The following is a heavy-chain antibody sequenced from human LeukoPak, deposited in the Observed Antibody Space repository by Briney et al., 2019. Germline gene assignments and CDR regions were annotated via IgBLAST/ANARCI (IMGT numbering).Heavy chain of an antibody. Sequence: GASVKVSCKASGGTFSSYAISWVRQAPGQGLEWMGRIIPILGIANYAQKFQGRVTITADKSTSTAYMELSSLRSEDTAVYYCVNTFGDKDDYWGQGTLVTVSS. D-gene: IGHD3-10*01. V-gene: IGHV1-69*04. CDR1: GGTFSSYA. CDR2: IIPILGIA. J-gene: IGHJ4*02. CDR3: VNTFGDKDDY.